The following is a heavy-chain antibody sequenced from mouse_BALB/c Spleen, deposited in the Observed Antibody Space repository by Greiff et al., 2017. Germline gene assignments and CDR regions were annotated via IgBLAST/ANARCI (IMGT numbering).Heavy chain of an antibody. Sequence: EVQLVESGPGLGKPSQSLSPTCTVTGYSITSDYAWKWIGQFSGNTLEWMGYISYSGSTSYNPSLKSRISITRDTSKNQFFLQLNSVTTEDTATYYCARNYGSRGTWFAYWGQGTLVTVSA. CDR3: ARNYGSRGTWFAY. CDR1: GYSITSDYA. V-gene: IGHV3-2*02. D-gene: IGHD1-1*01. CDR2: ISYSGST. J-gene: IGHJ3*01.